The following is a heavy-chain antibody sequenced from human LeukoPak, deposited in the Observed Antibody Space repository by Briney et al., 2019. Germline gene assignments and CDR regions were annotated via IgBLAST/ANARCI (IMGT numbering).Heavy chain of an antibody. J-gene: IGHJ4*02. D-gene: IGHD4-17*01. CDR2: INPNSGGT. V-gene: IGHV1-2*02. Sequence: ASVKVSCKASGYTFTSYDINWVRQAPGQGLEWMGWINPNSGGTNYAQKFQGRVTMTRDTSISTAYMELSRLRSDDTAVYYCAVSYGDYGPCFDYWGQGTLVTVSS. CDR1: GYTFTSYD. CDR3: AVSYGDYGPCFDY.